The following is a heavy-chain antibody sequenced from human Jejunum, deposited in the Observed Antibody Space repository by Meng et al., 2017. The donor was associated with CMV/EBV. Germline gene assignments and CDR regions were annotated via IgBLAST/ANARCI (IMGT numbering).Heavy chain of an antibody. CDR1: NTYW. CDR3: AGEGYCISTGCYTSDAFDI. CDR2: IDSDGGST. J-gene: IGHJ3*02. Sequence: NTYWIHWVRQAPGEGLVWVSRIDSDGGSTSYADSVKGRFTISRDNAKNTLYLQMNSLRAEDTAVYYCAGEGYCISTGCYTSDAFDIWGQGTMVTVSS. D-gene: IGHD2-2*02. V-gene: IGHV3-74*01.